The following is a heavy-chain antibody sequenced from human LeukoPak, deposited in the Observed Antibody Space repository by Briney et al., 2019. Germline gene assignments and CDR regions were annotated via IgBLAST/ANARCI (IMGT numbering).Heavy chain of an antibody. J-gene: IGHJ6*04. Sequence: GGSLRLSCAASGFTFDDYAMHWVRQAPGKGLEWVSLISGDGGSTYYADSVKGRFTISRDNSKNSLYLRMNSLRTEDTALYYCAKDIGDYLTTDVWGKGTTVTVSS. CDR2: ISGDGGST. V-gene: IGHV3-43*02. CDR1: GFTFDDYA. D-gene: IGHD4-17*01. CDR3: AKDIGDYLTTDV.